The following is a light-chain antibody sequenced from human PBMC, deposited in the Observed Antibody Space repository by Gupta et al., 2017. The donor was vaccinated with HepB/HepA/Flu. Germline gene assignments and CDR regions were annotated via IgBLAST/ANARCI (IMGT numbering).Light chain of an antibody. CDR3: CSYAGSYSVV. CDR2: DVS. J-gene: IGLJ2*01. Sequence: SALTHRRSVPGSPGQSVTISCTGTSSDVGGYNYVSWYQQHPGKAAKLMIYDVSKRPSGLPDRLSGSQSGNTASLTISGHQAEDAADYYCCSYAGSYSVVFGGGTKLTVL. V-gene: IGLV2-11*01. CDR1: SSDVGGYNY.